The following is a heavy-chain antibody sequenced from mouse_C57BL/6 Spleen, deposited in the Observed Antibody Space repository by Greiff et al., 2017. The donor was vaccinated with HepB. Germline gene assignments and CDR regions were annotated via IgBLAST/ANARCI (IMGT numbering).Heavy chain of an antibody. D-gene: IGHD2-2*01. CDR1: GFSLTSYG. Sequence: QVQLKESGPGLVAPSQSLSITCTVSGFSLTSYGVHWVRQPPGKGLEWLVVIWSDGSTTYNSAPKSRLSISKDNSKSQVFLKMNSLQTDDTAMYYCARHHGYYWYFDVWGTGTTVTVSS. J-gene: IGHJ1*03. V-gene: IGHV2-6-1*01. CDR2: IWSDGST. CDR3: ARHHGYYWYFDV.